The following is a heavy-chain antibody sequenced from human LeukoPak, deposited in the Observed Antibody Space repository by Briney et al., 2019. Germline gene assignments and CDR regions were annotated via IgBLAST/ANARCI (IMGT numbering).Heavy chain of an antibody. CDR1: GYTFTSFD. CDR2: MNPNSGNT. D-gene: IGHD2-2*01. J-gene: IGHJ4*02. CDR3: ARTCSGTSCSDFDY. Sequence: ASVKVSCKASGYTFTSFDINWVRQATGQGLEWTGWMNPNSGNTGYAQKFQGRVTMTRSTSISTAYMELNSLKSEDTAVYYCARTCSGTSCSDFDYWGQGTLVTVSS. V-gene: IGHV1-8*01.